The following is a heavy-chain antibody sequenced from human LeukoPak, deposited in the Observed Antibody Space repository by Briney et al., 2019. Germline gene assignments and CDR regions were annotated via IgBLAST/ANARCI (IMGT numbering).Heavy chain of an antibody. J-gene: IGHJ6*02. CDR1: GFTFSSYG. V-gene: IGHV3-30*18. CDR2: ISYDGSNK. Sequence: GGSLRLSCAASGFTFSSYGMHWVRQAPGKGLEWVAVISYDGSNKYYADSVKGRFTISRDNSKNTLYLQMNSLRAEDTAVYYCAKDLQDYCYYGMDVWGQGTTVTVSS. CDR3: AKDLQDYCYYGMDV.